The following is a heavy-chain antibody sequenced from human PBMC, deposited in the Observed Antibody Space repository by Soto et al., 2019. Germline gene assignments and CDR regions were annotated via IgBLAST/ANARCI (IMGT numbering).Heavy chain of an antibody. J-gene: IGHJ4*02. CDR1: GVSISSGSW. V-gene: IGHV4-4*02. Sequence: QMQESGPGLVEPSGTLSLTCDVSGVSISSGSWWSWVRQPPGKGLEWIGEIFHSGSTKYNPSLKSRVTISVDNSKNHFSLSVTSVTAADTAVYYCARDGPDGYNLGYWGQGTLVTVSS. CDR3: ARDGPDGYNLGY. CDR2: IFHSGST. D-gene: IGHD5-12*01.